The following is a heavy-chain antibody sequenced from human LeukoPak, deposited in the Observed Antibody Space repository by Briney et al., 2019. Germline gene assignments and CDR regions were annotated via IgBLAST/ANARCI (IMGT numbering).Heavy chain of an antibody. D-gene: IGHD4-11*01. CDR2: IYYSGST. CDR3: ASPNYSKRDGVDY. Sequence: SEALSLTCTVSGGSISSSSYYWGWIRQPPGKGLEWIGSIYYSGSTYYNPSLKSRVTISVDTSKNQFSLKLSSVTAADTAMYYCASPNYSKRDGVDYWGQGTLVTVSS. CDR1: GGSISSSSYY. V-gene: IGHV4-39*01. J-gene: IGHJ4*02.